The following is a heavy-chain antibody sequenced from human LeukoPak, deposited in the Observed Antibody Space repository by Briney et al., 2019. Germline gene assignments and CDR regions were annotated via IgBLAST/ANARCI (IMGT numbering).Heavy chain of an antibody. CDR3: ARGRKRDSSGWYREYFDY. CDR2: IWYDGSNK. J-gene: IGHJ4*02. D-gene: IGHD6-19*01. V-gene: IGHV3-33*01. CDR1: GFTFSSYG. Sequence: GGSLRLSCAASGFTFSSYGMHGVRQAPGKGLEWVAVIWYDGSNKYYADSVKGRFTISRDNSKNTLYLQMNSLRAEDTAVYYCARGRKRDSSGWYREYFDYWGQGTLVTVSS.